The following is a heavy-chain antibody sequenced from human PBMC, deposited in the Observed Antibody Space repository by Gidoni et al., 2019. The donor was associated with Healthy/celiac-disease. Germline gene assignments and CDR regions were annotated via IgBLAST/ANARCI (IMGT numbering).Heavy chain of an antibody. J-gene: IGHJ4*02. V-gene: IGHV3-9*01. CDR2: ISWNSGSI. Sequence: EVQLVESGGGLVQHGRSLRLSCAASGFTCADYAMHWVRQAPGKGLEWVSGISWNSGSIGYADSVKGRFTISRDSAKNSLYLQMNSLRADDTALYYCAKGLWFGELRGGFFDYWGQGTLVTVSS. CDR3: AKGLWFGELRGGFFDY. CDR1: GFTCADYA. D-gene: IGHD3-10*01.